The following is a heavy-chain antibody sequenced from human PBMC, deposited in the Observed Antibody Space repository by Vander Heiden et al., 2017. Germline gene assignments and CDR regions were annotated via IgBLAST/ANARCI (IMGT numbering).Heavy chain of an antibody. Sequence: QVQLVESGGGVVQPGRSLRLSCAASGFTFSSYAMHWVRQAPGKGLEWVAVISYDGSNKYYADSVKGRFTSSRDNSKNTLYLQMNSLRAEDTAVYYCARDSWQQLAFDYWGQGTLVTVSS. D-gene: IGHD6-13*01. V-gene: IGHV3-30-3*01. CDR2: ISYDGSNK. CDR1: GFTFSSYA. J-gene: IGHJ4*02. CDR3: ARDSWQQLAFDY.